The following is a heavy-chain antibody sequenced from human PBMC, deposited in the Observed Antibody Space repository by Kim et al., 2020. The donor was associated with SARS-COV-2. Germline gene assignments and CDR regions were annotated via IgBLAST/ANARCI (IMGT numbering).Heavy chain of an antibody. V-gene: IGHV4-34*01. D-gene: IGHD3-10*01. J-gene: IGHJ5*02. CDR2: INHSGST. CDR1: GGSFSGYY. Sequence: SETLSLTCAVYGGSFSGYYWSWIRQPPGKGLEWIGEINHSGSTNYNPSLKSRVTISVDTSKNQFSLKLSSVTAADTAVYYCARGALYYYGSGRFDPWGQGTLVTVSS. CDR3: ARGALYYYGSGRFDP.